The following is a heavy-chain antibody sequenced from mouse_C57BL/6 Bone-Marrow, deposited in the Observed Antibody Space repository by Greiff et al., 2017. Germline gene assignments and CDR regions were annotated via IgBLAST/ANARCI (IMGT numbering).Heavy chain of an antibody. CDR1: GFSLSTFGMG. CDR2: TWRDDDK. Sequence: QVTLKESGPGILQPSQTLSLTCSFSGFSLSTFGMGVGWIRQPSGQGLEWLAHTWRDDDKYYNPALKSRPIISKNTSKNQVFLKIANMDTADTATYYCARFYYGSSRYYFDYWGQGTTLTVAS. V-gene: IGHV8-8*01. CDR3: ARFYYGSSRYYFDY. D-gene: IGHD1-1*01. J-gene: IGHJ2*01.